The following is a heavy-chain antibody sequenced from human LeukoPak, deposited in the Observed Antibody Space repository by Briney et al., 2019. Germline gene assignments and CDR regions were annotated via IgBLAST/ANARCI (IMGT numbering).Heavy chain of an antibody. Sequence: GGSLRLSCVVSGITLSNYGMGWVRQAPGKGLEWVAGISGSGGGKNYADSVKGRFTISRDNRKNTLYLQMNSLRAEDTAVYFCAKRGVVIRVILVGFHKEAYYFDSWGQGALVTVSS. V-gene: IGHV3-23*01. J-gene: IGHJ4*02. CDR1: GITLSNYG. CDR3: AKRGVVIRVILVGFHKEAYYFDS. D-gene: IGHD3-22*01. CDR2: ISGSGGGK.